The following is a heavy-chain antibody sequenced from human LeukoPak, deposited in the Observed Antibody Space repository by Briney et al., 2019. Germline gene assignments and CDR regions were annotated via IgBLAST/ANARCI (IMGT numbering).Heavy chain of an antibody. V-gene: IGHV1-18*01. CDR1: GYTFTSYG. CDR2: ISAYNGNT. D-gene: IGHD3-9*01. J-gene: IGHJ4*02. CDR3: ARDQPSYDILTGYSIDY. Sequence: ASVKVSCEASGYTFTSYGISWVRQAPGQGLEWMGWISAYNGNTNYAQKLQGRVTMTTDTSTSTAYMELRSLRSDDTAVYYCARDQPSYDILTGYSIDYWGQGTLVTVSS.